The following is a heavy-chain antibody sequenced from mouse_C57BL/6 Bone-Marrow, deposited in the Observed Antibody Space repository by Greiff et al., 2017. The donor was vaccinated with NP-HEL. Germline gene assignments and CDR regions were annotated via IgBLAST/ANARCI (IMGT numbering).Heavy chain of an antibody. Sequence: QVQLKQSGPELVKPGASVKISCKASGYAFSSSWMNWVKQRPGKGLEWIGRSYPGDGDTNYNGKFKGKATLTADKSSSTAYMQLSSLTSEDSAVYFCARRYSKNWYFDVWGTGTTVTVSS. D-gene: IGHD2-5*01. CDR3: ARRYSKNWYFDV. J-gene: IGHJ1*03. CDR2: SYPGDGDT. V-gene: IGHV1-82*01. CDR1: GYAFSSSW.